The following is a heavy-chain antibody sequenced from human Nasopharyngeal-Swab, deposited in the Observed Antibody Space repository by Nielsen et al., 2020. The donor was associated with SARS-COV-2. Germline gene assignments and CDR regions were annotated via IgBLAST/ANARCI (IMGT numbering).Heavy chain of an antibody. J-gene: IGHJ4*02. Sequence: SVKVSCKAPGGTFSSYAISWVRQAPGQGLEWMGGIIPIFGTANYAQKFQGRVTITADESTSTAYMELSSLRSEDTAVYYCAREGYYGSGSYAPFDYWGQGTLVTVSS. CDR2: IIPIFGTA. D-gene: IGHD3-10*01. V-gene: IGHV1-69*13. CDR1: GGTFSSYA. CDR3: AREGYYGSGSYAPFDY.